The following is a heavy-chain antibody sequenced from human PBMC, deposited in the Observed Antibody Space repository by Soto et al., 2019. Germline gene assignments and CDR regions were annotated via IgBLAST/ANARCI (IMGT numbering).Heavy chain of an antibody. CDR3: ARGGKANYYQAFDY. Sequence: ASVKVSCKASGYTFTGYYMHWVRQAPGQGLEWMGWINPNSGGTSYAQKFQGRVTMTRDTSISTASMELSRLRSDDTAVYLCARGGKANYYQAFDYWGQGSLVTVSS. CDR1: GYTFTGYY. CDR2: INPNSGGT. V-gene: IGHV1-2*02. D-gene: IGHD3-10*01. J-gene: IGHJ4*02.